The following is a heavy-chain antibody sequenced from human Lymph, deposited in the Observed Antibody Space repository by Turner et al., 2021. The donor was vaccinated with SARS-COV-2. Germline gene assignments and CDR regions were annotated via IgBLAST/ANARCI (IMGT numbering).Heavy chain of an antibody. CDR2: ISYDGSSK. Sequence: QVQLVESGGGVVQPGRSLRLSCAASGFTFSSYAMHWVRQAPGKGLEWLAVISYDGSSKFHADSVKGRFTISRDNSKNTLYLQMNSLRAEDTAVYYCARDALKKEVADTSDNWFDPWGQGTLVTVSS. D-gene: IGHD6-19*01. CDR3: ARDALKKEVADTSDNWFDP. CDR1: GFTFSSYA. J-gene: IGHJ5*02. V-gene: IGHV3-30-3*01.